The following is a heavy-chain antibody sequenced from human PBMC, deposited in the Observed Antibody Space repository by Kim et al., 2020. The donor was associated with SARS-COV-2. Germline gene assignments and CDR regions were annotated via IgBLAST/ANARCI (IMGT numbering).Heavy chain of an antibody. CDR2: INHSGST. J-gene: IGHJ4*01. D-gene: IGHD4-17*01. Sequence: SETLSLTCAVYGGSFSGYYWSWIRQPPGKGLEWIGEINHSGSTNYNPSLKSRVTISVDTSKNQFSLKLSSVTAADTAVYYCARGDLLGVTTVTTPFDYWG. CDR3: ARGDLLGVTTVTTPFDY. V-gene: IGHV4-34*01. CDR1: GGSFSGYY.